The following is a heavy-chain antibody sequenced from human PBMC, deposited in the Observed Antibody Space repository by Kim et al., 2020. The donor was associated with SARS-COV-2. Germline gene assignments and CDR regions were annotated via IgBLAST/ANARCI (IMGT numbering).Heavy chain of an antibody. J-gene: IGHJ6*03. D-gene: IGHD3-10*01. Sequence: SESLSLTCAVYGGSFSGYYWSWIRQPPGKGLEWIGEINHSGSTNYNPPLKSRVIISVDTSNNQFFLKLSSVTAADTAVYYCSSGDTMHTYFYYYYYMDV. CDR2: INHSGST. CDR3: SSGDTMHTYFYYYYYMDV. CDR1: GGSFSGYY. V-gene: IGHV4-34*01.